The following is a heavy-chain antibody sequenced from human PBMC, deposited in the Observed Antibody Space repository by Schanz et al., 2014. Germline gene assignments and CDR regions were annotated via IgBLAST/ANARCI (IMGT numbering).Heavy chain of an antibody. CDR2: INPSGGST. J-gene: IGHJ4*02. V-gene: IGHV1-46*03. CDR1: GDTLSSYG. D-gene: IGHD6-6*01. CDR3: GRGFSRSYIDF. Sequence: QVQLVQSGAEVKKPGSSVTVSCKASGDTLSSYGISWVRQAPGQGLEWMGIINPSGGSTRYGQKFQGRITVTTDTSTSTVYLELSSLRSDDTAVYYCGRGFSRSYIDFWGQGTLXTVSS.